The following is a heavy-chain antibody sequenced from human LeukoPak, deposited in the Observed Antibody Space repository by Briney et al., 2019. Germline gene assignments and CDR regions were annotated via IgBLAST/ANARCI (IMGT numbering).Heavy chain of an antibody. CDR3: ARHGGSYAFDI. V-gene: IGHV4-59*08. D-gene: IGHD2-15*01. CDR2: IYYSGST. CDR1: GGSIRSYY. J-gene: IGHJ3*02. Sequence: SETLSLTCTVSGGSIRSYYWSWIRQPPGKGLEWIGYIYYSGSTNYNPSLKSRVTISVDTSKNQFSLKLSSVTAADTAVYYCARHGGSYAFDIWGQGTMVTVSS.